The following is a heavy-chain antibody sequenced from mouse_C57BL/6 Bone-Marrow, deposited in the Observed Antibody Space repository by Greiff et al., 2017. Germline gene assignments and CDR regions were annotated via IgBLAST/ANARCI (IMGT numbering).Heavy chain of an antibody. V-gene: IGHV1-64*01. D-gene: IGHD1-1*01. CDR1: GYTFTSYW. Sequence: QVQLQQPGAELVKPGASVKLSCKASGYTFTSYWMHWVKQRPGQGLEWIGMIHPNSGSTNYNEKFKSKATLTVDKSSSTAYMQLSSLTSEDSAVYYCAQIGGYYGTPYYFDYWGQGTTLTVSS. CDR3: AQIGGYYGTPYYFDY. CDR2: IHPNSGST. J-gene: IGHJ2*01.